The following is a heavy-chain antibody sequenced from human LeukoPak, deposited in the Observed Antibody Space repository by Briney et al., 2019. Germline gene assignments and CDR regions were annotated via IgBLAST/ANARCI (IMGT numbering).Heavy chain of an antibody. CDR3: ASSSGFGAFDI. D-gene: IGHD6-19*01. J-gene: IGHJ3*02. Sequence: TPSETLSLTCTVSGGSISSSSHYWGWIRQPPGKGLEWIGSMYYRGSTYHNPSLKSRVTISVDTSKNQFSLKLSSVTAADTAVYYCASSSGFGAFDIWGQGTMGTVSS. CDR2: MYYRGST. CDR1: GGSISSSSHY. V-gene: IGHV4-39*07.